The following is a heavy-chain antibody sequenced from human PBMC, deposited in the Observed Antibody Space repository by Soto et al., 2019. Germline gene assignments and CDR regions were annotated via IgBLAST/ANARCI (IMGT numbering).Heavy chain of an antibody. CDR1: GGSISSYY. D-gene: IGHD3-16*02. CDR2: IYYSGST. J-gene: IGHJ4*02. Sequence: SETLSLTCTVSGGSISSYYWSWIRQPPGKGLEWIGYIYYSGSTNYNPSLKSRVTISVDTSITTAYMEVSSLRSEDTAVYYCARGLAEYDSVWERYRYTGIDSWGLGTLVTVSS. V-gene: IGHV4-59*01. CDR3: ARGLAEYDSVWERYRYTGIDS.